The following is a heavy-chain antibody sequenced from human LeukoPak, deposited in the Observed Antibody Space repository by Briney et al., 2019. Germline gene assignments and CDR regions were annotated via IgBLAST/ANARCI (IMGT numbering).Heavy chain of an antibody. V-gene: IGHV4-4*07. CDR2: MSASGSP. CDR1: GGSITNYY. J-gene: IGHJ5*02. D-gene: IGHD6-19*01. CDR3: ARSHSSGWLGIYLDL. Sequence: PSETLSLTCSDSGGSITNYYWSWIRQPAGKGLQWIGRMSASGSPNYNPSLKSRVTMSLDTSKNQFSLKLSSVTAADSAVYYCARSHSSGWLGIYLDLWGQGALVTVSS.